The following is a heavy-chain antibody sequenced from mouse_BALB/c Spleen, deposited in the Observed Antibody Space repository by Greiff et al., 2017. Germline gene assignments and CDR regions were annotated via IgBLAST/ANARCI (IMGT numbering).Heavy chain of an antibody. Sequence: EVQRVESGGGLVQPGESLKLSCESNEYEFPSHDMSWVRKTPEKRLELVAAINSDGGSTYYPDTMERRFIISRDNTKKTLYLQMSSLRSEDTALYYCARVYDYDGGDYAMDYWGQGTSVTVSS. V-gene: IGHV5-2*01. CDR2: INSDGGST. J-gene: IGHJ4*01. D-gene: IGHD2-4*01. CDR1: EYEFPSHD. CDR3: ARVYDYDGGDYAMDY.